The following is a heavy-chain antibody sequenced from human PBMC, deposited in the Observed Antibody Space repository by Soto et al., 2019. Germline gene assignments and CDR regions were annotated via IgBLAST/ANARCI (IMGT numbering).Heavy chain of an antibody. D-gene: IGHD5-12*01. CDR2: ISNDGSKK. V-gene: IGHV3-30*18. CDR1: GFRFSDYG. CDR3: AKTRRGYDMFFYGLDV. Sequence: QVHLVESGGGVVQPGRSLRLACAVSGFRFSDYGMHWVRQAPGKGLEWVAVISNDGSKKYYGDSVQGRFTISRDDSKSTVYVQMDILKPEDTAVYYCAKTRRGYDMFFYGLDVWGQGTTVTVSS. J-gene: IGHJ6*02.